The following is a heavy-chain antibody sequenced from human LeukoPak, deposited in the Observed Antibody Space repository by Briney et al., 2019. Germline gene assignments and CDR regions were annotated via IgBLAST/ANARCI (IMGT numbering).Heavy chain of an antibody. CDR3: ASFRFLEWLLSPPNAFDI. D-gene: IGHD3-3*01. CDR2: ISYDGSNK. Sequence: TGGSLRLSCAASGFTFSSYAMHWVRQAPGKGLEWVAVISYDGSNKYYADSVKGRFTISRDNSKNTLYLQMNSLRAEDTAVYYRASFRFLEWLLSPPNAFDIWGQGTMVTVSS. CDR1: GFTFSSYA. J-gene: IGHJ3*02. V-gene: IGHV3-30-3*01.